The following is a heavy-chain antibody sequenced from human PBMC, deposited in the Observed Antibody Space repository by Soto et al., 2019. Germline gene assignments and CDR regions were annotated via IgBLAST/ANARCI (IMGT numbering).Heavy chain of an antibody. CDR2: VSHDGRNT. D-gene: IGHD6-19*01. CDR1: GFTFSDYA. CDR3: AKGGRQWLVTSDFNY. V-gene: IGHV3-30*18. Sequence: VQLVESGGGVVQPGRSLRLSCAASGFTFSDYAMHWVRQAPGKGLEWVAVVSHDGRNTHYADSVKGRFPIPRESSKNTVSLEMPSLRAEDKAVYYCAKGGRQWLVTSDFNYWGQGALVTVSS. J-gene: IGHJ4*02.